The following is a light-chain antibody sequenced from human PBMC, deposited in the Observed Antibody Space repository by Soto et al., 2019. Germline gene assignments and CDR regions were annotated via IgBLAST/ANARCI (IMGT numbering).Light chain of an antibody. Sequence: QSALTQPPSASGSPGQSVTISCTGTSSDVGGYNYVSWYQQHPGKAPKLMISEVSKRPSGVPDRFSGSKSGNTASLTVSGPQAEDEADYYCSSFAGNNNLVFGGGTKPTVL. CDR2: EVS. CDR1: SSDVGGYNY. CDR3: SSFAGNNNLV. J-gene: IGLJ2*01. V-gene: IGLV2-8*01.